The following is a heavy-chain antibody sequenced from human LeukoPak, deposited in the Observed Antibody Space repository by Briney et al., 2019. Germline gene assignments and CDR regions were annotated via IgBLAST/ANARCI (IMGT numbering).Heavy chain of an antibody. CDR1: GVSVSSDY. CDR3: ARSKTGSYARPFDY. V-gene: IGHV3-66*01. J-gene: IGHJ4*02. D-gene: IGHD1-26*01. Sequence: GGSLRLSCAASGVSVSSDYMSWVRQAPGKGLECVSLLYSGGSSHYTGSVKGRFTISRDKSKNMVFLQMNSLRAEDTAVCFCARSKTGSYARPFDYWGQGTLVTVSS. CDR2: LYSGGSS.